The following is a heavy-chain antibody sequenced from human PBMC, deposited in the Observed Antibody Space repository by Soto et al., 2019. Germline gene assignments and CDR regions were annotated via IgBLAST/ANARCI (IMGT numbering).Heavy chain of an antibody. CDR3: ARDHYVYDILTGYGYYYGMDV. V-gene: IGHV4-30-2*05. J-gene: IGHJ6*02. Sequence: SETLSLTCTVSGGSISSSSYYWGWIRQPPGKGLEWIGYIYHSGSTYYNPSLKSRVTISVDTSKNQFSLKLSSVTAADTAVYYCARDHYVYDILTGYGYYYGMDVWGQGTTVTVSS. CDR1: GGSISSSSYY. D-gene: IGHD3-9*01. CDR2: IYHSGST.